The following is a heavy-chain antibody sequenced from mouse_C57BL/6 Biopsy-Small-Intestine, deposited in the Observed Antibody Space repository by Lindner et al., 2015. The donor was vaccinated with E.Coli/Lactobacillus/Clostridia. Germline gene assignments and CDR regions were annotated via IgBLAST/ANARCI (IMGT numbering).Heavy chain of an antibody. Sequence: SVKVSCKASGYTFTSYGISWVRQAPGQGLEWMGWISAYNGNTNYAQKLQGRVTMTTDTSTSTAYMELRSLRSDDTAVYYCARDQGIGSDFWSGYSVDYFDYWGQGTLVTVSS. CDR2: ISAYNGNT. CDR1: GYTFTSYG. D-gene: IGHD1-3*01. V-gene: IGHV1-81*01. J-gene: IGHJ2*01. CDR3: ARDQGIGSDFWSGYSVDYFDY.